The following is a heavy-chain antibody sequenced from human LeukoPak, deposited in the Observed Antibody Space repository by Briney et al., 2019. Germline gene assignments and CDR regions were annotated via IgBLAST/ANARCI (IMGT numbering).Heavy chain of an antibody. J-gene: IGHJ6*03. CDR1: AFTFSDYL. Sequence: PGGSLRLSRAASAFTFSDYLMSWIRQAPGRGLEWVSYISGTSLTIFYADSVKGRFTVSRDNAKNSLYLQMNSLRAEDTAVYYCARMIADRPHYYYYMDLWGTGTTVTVSS. D-gene: IGHD6-6*01. CDR3: ARMIADRPHYYYYMDL. V-gene: IGHV3-11*04. CDR2: ISGTSLTI.